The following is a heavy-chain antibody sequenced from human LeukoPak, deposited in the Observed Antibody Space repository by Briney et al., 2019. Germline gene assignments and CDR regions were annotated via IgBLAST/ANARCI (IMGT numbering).Heavy chain of an antibody. D-gene: IGHD6-13*01. CDR2: ISSSSSYT. Sequence: GGSLRLSCAASGFTFSSYVMSWVRQAPGKGLEWVSYISSSSSYTNYADSVKGRFTISRDNAKNSLYLQMNSLRAEDTAVYYCARLYSSSWPNWFDPWGQGTLVTVSS. V-gene: IGHV3-11*03. CDR1: GFTFSSYV. CDR3: ARLYSSSWPNWFDP. J-gene: IGHJ5*02.